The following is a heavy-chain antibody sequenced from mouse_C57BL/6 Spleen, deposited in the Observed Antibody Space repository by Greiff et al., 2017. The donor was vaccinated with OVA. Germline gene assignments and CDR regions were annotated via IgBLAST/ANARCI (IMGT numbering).Heavy chain of an antibody. CDR1: GYTFTSYW. V-gene: IGHV1-59*01. CDR3: ALIYYDYTDY. CDR2: IDPSDSYT. J-gene: IGHJ2*01. Sequence: QVQLQQPGAELVRPGTSVKLSCKASGYTFTSYWMHWVKQRPGQGLEWIGVIDPSDSYTNYNQKFKGKATLTVDTSSSTAYMQLSSLTSEDSAVYYCALIYYDYTDYWGQGTTLTVSS. D-gene: IGHD2-4*01.